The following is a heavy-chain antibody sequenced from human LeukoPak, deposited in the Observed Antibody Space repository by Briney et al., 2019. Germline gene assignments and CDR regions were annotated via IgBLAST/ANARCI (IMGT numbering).Heavy chain of an antibody. Sequence: GGSLRLSCETSGFIFSNCWMTWVRQAPGKGLEWVANIKTDASEKYYADSVKGRFTISRDNARNTLYLQMNSLRAEDTAVYYCARDGTRSSWVAYNWFDTWGQGTLVTVSS. V-gene: IGHV3-7*01. CDR3: ARDGTRSSWVAYNWFDT. CDR2: IKTDASEK. J-gene: IGHJ5*02. CDR1: GFIFSNCW. D-gene: IGHD6-13*01.